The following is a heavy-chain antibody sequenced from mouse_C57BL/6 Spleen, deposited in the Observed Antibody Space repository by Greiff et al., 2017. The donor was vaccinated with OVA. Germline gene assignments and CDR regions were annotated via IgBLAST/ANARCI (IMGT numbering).Heavy chain of an antibody. CDR3: AREDYYGSSDWYFDV. D-gene: IGHD1-1*01. CDR1: GFTFSDYY. J-gene: IGHJ1*03. CDR2: INYDGSST. V-gene: IGHV5-16*01. Sequence: EVMLVESEGGLVQPGSSMKLSCTASGFTFSDYYMAWVRQVPEKGLEWVANINYDGSSTYYLDSLKSRFIISRDNAKNILYLQMSSLKSEDTATYYCAREDYYGSSDWYFDVWGTGTGHRLL.